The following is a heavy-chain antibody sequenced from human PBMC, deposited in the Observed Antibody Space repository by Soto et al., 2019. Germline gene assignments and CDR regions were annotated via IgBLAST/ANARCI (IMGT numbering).Heavy chain of an antibody. CDR3: VRVAGSASWYETDS. V-gene: IGHV4-38-2*01. CDR1: GYSISGGYY. J-gene: IGHJ4*02. D-gene: IGHD6-13*01. Sequence: SETLSLTCAVSGYSISGGYYWGCIRQPPGKGLEWLGTTYYGASSYYNPSLRSRITILLDASTNQLSLKLSSVTAADTAVYFCVRVAGSASWYETDSWGQGILVTV. CDR2: TYYGASS.